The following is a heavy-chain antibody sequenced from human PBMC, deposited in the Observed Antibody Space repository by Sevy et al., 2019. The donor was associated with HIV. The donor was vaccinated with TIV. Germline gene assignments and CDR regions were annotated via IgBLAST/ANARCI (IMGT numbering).Heavy chain of an antibody. CDR3: ARDPRSVPHWGSFDS. J-gene: IGHJ4*02. Sequence: GESLKIFCEAFGFTFPRYAFHRVRQAPGKGPEWVAVVSKEGTNKYHPDSVKGRFTSSRDNSRNTLYLKMQSLRADERAVYFCARDPRSVPHWGSFDSWGQGTLVTVSS. CDR2: VSKEGTNK. V-gene: IGHV3-30-3*01. CDR1: GFTFPRYA. D-gene: IGHD3-16*01.